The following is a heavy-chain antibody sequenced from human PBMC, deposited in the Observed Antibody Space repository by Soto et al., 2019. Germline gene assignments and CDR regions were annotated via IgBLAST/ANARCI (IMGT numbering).Heavy chain of an antibody. V-gene: IGHV3-23*01. D-gene: IGHD3-22*01. J-gene: IGHJ3*02. CDR1: GFTFSSYA. Sequence: GGSLRLSCAASGFTFSSYAMSWVRQAPGKGLEWVSAISGSGGSTYYADSVKGRFTISRDNSKNTLYLQMNSLRAEDTAVYYCAKDDPQDYDSSGYYPDAFDIWGQGTMVT. CDR2: ISGSGGST. CDR3: AKDDPQDYDSSGYYPDAFDI.